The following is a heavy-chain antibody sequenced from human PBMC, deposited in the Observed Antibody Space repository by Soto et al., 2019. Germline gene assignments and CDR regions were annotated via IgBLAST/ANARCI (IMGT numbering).Heavy chain of an antibody. J-gene: IGHJ5*02. CDR1: GDSISSGGYS. CDR2: IYHGETT. V-gene: IGHV4-30-2*05. CDR3: ARSVFP. Sequence: TSNTLSITCAVSGDSISSGGYSCSWIRQPTGKGLQWIGYIYHGETTYYTPSLKSRVTISLDTSKNQFSLKLSSVTAADTAVYYCARSVFPWGQGTLVTVSS.